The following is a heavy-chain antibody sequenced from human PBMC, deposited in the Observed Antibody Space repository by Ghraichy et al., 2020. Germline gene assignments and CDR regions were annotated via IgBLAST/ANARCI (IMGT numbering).Heavy chain of an antibody. CDR2: IYSGGST. D-gene: IGHD5-18*01. CDR1: GLTVRSSS. J-gene: IGHJ5*02. Sequence: GGSLRLSCAGSGLTVRSSSMSWVRQAPGKGLEGVSVIYSGGSTFYADSVKGRFTISRDTSNNTLFLHLNSLRADDTAVYYCTRTPSYSSSWYWFDPWGQGTLVTVSS. CDR3: TRTPSYSSSWYWFDP. V-gene: IGHV3-53*01.